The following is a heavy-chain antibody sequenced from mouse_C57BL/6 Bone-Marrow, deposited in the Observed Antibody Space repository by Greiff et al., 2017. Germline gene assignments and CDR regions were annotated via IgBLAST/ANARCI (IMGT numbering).Heavy chain of an antibody. Sequence: QVQLQQSGAELARPGASVKLSCKASGYTFTSYGISWVKQRTGQGLEWIGEIYPRSGNTYYNEKFKGKATLTADKSSSTAYMELRSLTSEDSAVYFWARNRYYYGSPWFAYWGQGTLVTVSA. J-gene: IGHJ3*01. CDR1: GYTFTSYG. V-gene: IGHV1-81*01. CDR3: ARNRYYYGSPWFAY. CDR2: IYPRSGNT. D-gene: IGHD1-1*01.